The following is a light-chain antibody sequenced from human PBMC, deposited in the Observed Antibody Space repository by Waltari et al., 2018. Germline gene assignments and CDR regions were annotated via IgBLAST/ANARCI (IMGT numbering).Light chain of an antibody. CDR1: SSNIGVND. CDR3: ATWDDKLNGVL. V-gene: IGLV1-44*01. Sequence: QSALTQRPSLSGTPGQGVTISCSGASSNIGVNDVNWYQQFPGTAPKLLFYSNYRRPSGVPGRFSGSKSGISASLAISGLQSEDEADYYCATWDDKLNGVLFGGGTKLTVL. J-gene: IGLJ3*02. CDR2: SNY.